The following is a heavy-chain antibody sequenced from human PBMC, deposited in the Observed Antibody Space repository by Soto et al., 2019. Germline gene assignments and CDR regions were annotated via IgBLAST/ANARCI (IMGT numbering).Heavy chain of an antibody. CDR1: GYSFTSYW. CDR3: ARLQTYYDFWSGYGYFDY. V-gene: IGHV5-51*01. J-gene: IGHJ4*02. CDR2: IYPGDSDT. D-gene: IGHD3-3*01. Sequence: PGESLKISCNGSGYSFTSYWIGWVRQMPGKGLEWMGIIYPGDSDTRYSPSFQGQVTISADKSISTAYLQWSSLKASDTAMYYCARLQTYYDFWSGYGYFDYWGQGTLVTVSS.